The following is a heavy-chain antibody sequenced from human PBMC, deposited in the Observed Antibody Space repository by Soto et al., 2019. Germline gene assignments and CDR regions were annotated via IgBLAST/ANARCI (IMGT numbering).Heavy chain of an antibody. CDR2: IYYSGST. V-gene: IGHV4-39*01. CDR3: ASRVGYCSSTSCSYYFDY. Sequence: PSETLSLTCTVSGGSISSSSYYWGWIRQPPGKGLEWIGSIYYSGSTYYNPSLKSRVTISVDTSKNQFSLKLSSVTAADTAVYYCASRVGYCSSTSCSYYFDYWGQGTLVTVSS. D-gene: IGHD2-2*01. CDR1: GGSISSSSYY. J-gene: IGHJ4*02.